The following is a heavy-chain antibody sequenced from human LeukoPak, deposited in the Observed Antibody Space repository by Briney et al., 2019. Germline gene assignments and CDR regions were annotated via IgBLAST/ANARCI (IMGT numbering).Heavy chain of an antibody. CDR1: GGSISSSSYY. Sequence: SETLSLTCTVSGGSISSSSYYWGWIRQPPGKGLEWIGSIYYSGSTYYNPSLKSRVTISVDTSKNQFSLKLSSVTAADTAVYYCARGPDYYDSSGYYYGFDYWGQGTLVTVSS. CDR3: ARGPDYYDSSGYYYGFDY. J-gene: IGHJ4*02. V-gene: IGHV4-39*01. CDR2: IYYSGST. D-gene: IGHD3-22*01.